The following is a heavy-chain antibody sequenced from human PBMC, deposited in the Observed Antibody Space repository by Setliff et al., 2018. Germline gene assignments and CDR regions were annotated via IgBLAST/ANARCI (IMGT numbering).Heavy chain of an antibody. V-gene: IGHV1-8*03. CDR3: ARGLGSYYYYYMDV. D-gene: IGHD7-27*01. Sequence: SVKVSCKASGYPFTSYDINWVRQATGQGLEWMGWMNPNSGNTGYAQKFQGRVTITRNTSISTAYMELSSLRSEDTAVYYCARGLGSYYYYYMDVWGKGTTVTVSS. CDR1: GYPFTSYD. CDR2: MNPNSGNT. J-gene: IGHJ6*03.